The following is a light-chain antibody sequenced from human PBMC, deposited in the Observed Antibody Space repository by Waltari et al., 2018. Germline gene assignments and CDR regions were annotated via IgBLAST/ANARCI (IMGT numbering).Light chain of an antibody. Sequence: DIQMTQSPSTLSASLADRVTVTCRASQNINKWLAWYQQKPGKAPNPLIYDASTLQSGVPSRFSGSGFGTEFTLAISSLQPEDFATYFCQHYNTYPPTFGQGTRVELK. CDR1: QNINKW. V-gene: IGKV1-5*01. CDR2: DAS. CDR3: QHYNTYPPT. J-gene: IGKJ1*01.